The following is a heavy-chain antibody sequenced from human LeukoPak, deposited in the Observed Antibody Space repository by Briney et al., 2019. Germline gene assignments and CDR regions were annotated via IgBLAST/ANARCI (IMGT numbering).Heavy chain of an antibody. J-gene: IGHJ4*02. Sequence: VKGRFTISRDNSKNTLYLQMNSLRAEDTAVYYCARDGPGYYDTSGFFDYWGQGTLVTVSS. D-gene: IGHD3-22*01. V-gene: IGHV3-30*01. CDR3: ARDGPGYYDTSGFFDY.